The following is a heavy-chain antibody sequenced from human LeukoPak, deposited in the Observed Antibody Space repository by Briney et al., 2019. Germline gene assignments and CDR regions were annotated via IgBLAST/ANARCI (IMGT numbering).Heavy chain of an antibody. Sequence: ASVKVSCRVSGYTLTELSMHWVRQAPGKGLVWMGGFDPEDGETIYAQKFQGRVTMTEDTSTDTAYMELSSLRSEDTAVYYCATERSGSYYNGDAAFDIWGQGTMVTVSS. CDR3: ATERSGSYYNGDAAFDI. V-gene: IGHV1-24*01. D-gene: IGHD3-10*01. J-gene: IGHJ3*02. CDR1: GYTLTELS. CDR2: FDPEDGET.